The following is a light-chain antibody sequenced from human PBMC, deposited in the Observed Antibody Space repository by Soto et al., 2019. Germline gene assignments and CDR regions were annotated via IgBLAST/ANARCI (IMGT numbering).Light chain of an antibody. Sequence: QSVLTQPASVSGSPGQSITISCTGTSSDVGGYNYVSWYQLHPGKAPKLIIYEVSNRPSGVSNRFSGSKSGNTASLTISGLQAEDEADYYCSSYTSSTAYGFGTGTKVTVL. J-gene: IGLJ1*01. CDR2: EVS. V-gene: IGLV2-14*01. CDR1: SSDVGGYNY. CDR3: SSYTSSTAYG.